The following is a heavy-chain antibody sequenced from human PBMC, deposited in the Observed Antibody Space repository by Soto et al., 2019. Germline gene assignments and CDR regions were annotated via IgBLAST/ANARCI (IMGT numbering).Heavy chain of an antibody. CDR3: ASHSGSSPEGRYYYGMDV. D-gene: IGHD1-26*01. Sequence: QVQLVQSGAEVKKPGSSVKVSCKASGGTFSSYANNWVRQAPGQGLEWMGGIIPIFGTADYAQKFQGRVTITADESTSTAYMELSSLRSEDTAVYYCASHSGSSPEGRYYYGMDVWGQGTTVTVSS. CDR1: GGTFSSYA. CDR2: IIPIFGTA. V-gene: IGHV1-69*12. J-gene: IGHJ6*02.